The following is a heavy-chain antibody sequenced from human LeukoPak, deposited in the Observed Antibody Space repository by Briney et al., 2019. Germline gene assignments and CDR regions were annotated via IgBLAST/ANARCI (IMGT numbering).Heavy chain of an antibody. J-gene: IGHJ4*02. Sequence: PGGSLRLSCAASGFTFSSYSMNWVRQAPGKGLEWVSSISSSSSYIYYADSVKGRFTISRDNAKNSLYLQMNSLRAEDTAVYYCARDGVAGVYYFDYWGQGTLVTVSS. CDR3: ARDGVAGVYYFDY. D-gene: IGHD6-19*01. CDR1: GFTFSSYS. V-gene: IGHV3-21*04. CDR2: ISSSSSYI.